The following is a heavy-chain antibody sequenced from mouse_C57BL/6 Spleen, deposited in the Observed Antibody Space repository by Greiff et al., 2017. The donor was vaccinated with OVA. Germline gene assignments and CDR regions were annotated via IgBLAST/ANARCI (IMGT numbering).Heavy chain of an antibody. CDR3: ARGAAQIFAY. V-gene: IGHV7-3*01. CDR2: IRNKANGYTT. J-gene: IGHJ3*01. Sequence: EVKVVESGGGLVQPGGSLSLSCAASGFTFTDYYMSWVRQPPGKALEWLGFIRNKANGYTTEYSASVKGRFTISRDNSQSILYLQMNALRAEDSATYYCARGAAQIFAYWGQGTLVTVSA. CDR1: GFTFTDYY. D-gene: IGHD3-2*02.